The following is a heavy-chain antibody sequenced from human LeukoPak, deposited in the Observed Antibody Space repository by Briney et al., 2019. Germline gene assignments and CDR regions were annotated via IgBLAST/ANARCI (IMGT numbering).Heavy chain of an antibody. CDR1: GFTFSSYG. CDR2: ISYDGSNK. J-gene: IGHJ3*02. D-gene: IGHD6-19*01. V-gene: IGHV3-30*18. Sequence: QPGRSLRLSCAASGFTFSSYGMHWVRQAPGKGLEWVAVISYDGSNKYYADSVKGRFTISRDNFKNTLYLQMNSLRAEDTAVYYCAKISWVAGTEDAFDIWGQGTMVTVSS. CDR3: AKISWVAGTEDAFDI.